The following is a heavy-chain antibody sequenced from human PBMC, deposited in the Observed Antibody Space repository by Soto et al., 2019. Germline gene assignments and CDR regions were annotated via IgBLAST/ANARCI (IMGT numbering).Heavy chain of an antibody. V-gene: IGHV3-33*01. D-gene: IGHD3-10*01. CDR1: GFTFSSYG. Sequence: QVQLVESGGGVVQPGRSLRLSCAASGFTFSSYGMHWVRQAPGKGLEWVAVIWYDGSNKYYADSVKGRFTISRDNSKNRLYLQMNSLRAEDTAVYYCARDKYYGSGSYLDYWGQGTLVTVSS. J-gene: IGHJ4*02. CDR2: IWYDGSNK. CDR3: ARDKYYGSGSYLDY.